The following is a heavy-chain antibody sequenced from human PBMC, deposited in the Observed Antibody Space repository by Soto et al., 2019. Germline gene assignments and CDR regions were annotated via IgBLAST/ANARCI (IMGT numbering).Heavy chain of an antibody. CDR2: IYHSGST. J-gene: IGHJ5*02. CDR1: GYSISSGYY. CDR3: AREEYSYGYDWFDP. V-gene: IGHV4-38-2*02. Sequence: PSETLSLICAVSGYSISSGYYWGWIRQPPGKGLEWIGSIYHSGSTYYNPSLKSRVTISVDTSKNQFSLKLSSVTAADTAVYYCAREEYSYGYDWFDPWGQGTLVTVSS. D-gene: IGHD5-18*01.